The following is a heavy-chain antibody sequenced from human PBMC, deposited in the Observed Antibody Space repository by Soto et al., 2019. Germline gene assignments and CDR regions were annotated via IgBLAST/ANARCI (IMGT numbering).Heavy chain of an antibody. Sequence: GGSLRLSCAVSGFTFIAYWMHWVRQVPGKGLTWVSRISDDGSTATYADSVKGRFIISRDNAKNSLYLEMNTLRADDSGLYYCARGPRVSSTGTGAHWGRGTLVTVSS. CDR3: ARGPRVSSTGTGAH. CDR1: GFTFIAYW. J-gene: IGHJ4*02. D-gene: IGHD1-1*01. CDR2: ISDDGSTA. V-gene: IGHV3-74*01.